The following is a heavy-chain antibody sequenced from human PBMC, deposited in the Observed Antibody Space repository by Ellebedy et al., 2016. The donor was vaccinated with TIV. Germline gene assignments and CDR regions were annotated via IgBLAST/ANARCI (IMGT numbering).Heavy chain of an antibody. CDR2: IAIDGTT. Sequence: GGSLRLSCAASELTVTNEYMSWVRQAPGKALEWVSVIAIDGTTYYADSVKGRFTISRDNSKNTLYIHMNSLRAEDTAVYYCPRETFNDVDLKEWGVFDIWGQGTRVTVSS. CDR3: PRETFNDVDLKEWGVFDI. D-gene: IGHD1-1*01. CDR1: ELTVTNEY. J-gene: IGHJ3*02. V-gene: IGHV3-66*01.